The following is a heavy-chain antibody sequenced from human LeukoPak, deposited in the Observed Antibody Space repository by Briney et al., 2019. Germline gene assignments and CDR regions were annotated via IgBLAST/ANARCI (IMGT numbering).Heavy chain of an antibody. CDR1: GFTFSSYA. CDR2: ISYDGSNK. J-gene: IGHJ4*02. CDR3: AGGELSAFDY. D-gene: IGHD3-16*02. Sequence: GRSLRLSCAASGFTFSSYAMHWVRQAPGKGLEWVAVISYDGSNKYYADSVKGRFTISRDNSKNTLYLQMNSLRAEDTAVYYCAGGELSAFDYWGQGTLVTVSP. V-gene: IGHV3-30*04.